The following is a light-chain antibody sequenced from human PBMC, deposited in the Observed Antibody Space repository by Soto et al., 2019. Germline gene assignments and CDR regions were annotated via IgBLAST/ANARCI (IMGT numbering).Light chain of an antibody. V-gene: IGKV2-24*01. Sequence: EIALTQSPLSSPVTLGQPASISCRSSQRIVHSDGNTYLSWFQQRPGQPPKLLIYKVSSRFSGVPDRFSGSGAGTDFTLEISRVEADDVGIYFCMQAAQFPLTFGGGTKVEIK. CDR2: KVS. CDR3: MQAAQFPLT. J-gene: IGKJ4*01. CDR1: QRIVHSDGNTY.